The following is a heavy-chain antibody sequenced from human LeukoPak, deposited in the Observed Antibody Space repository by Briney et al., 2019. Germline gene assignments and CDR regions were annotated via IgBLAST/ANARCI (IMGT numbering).Heavy chain of an antibody. CDR1: GFTFSSYS. CDR3: AKGPHYYYDSSGYWFDY. CDR2: ISSSSSYI. V-gene: IGHV3-21*04. D-gene: IGHD3-22*01. J-gene: IGHJ5*01. Sequence: GGSLRLSCAASGFTFSSYSMNWVRQAPGKGLEWVSSISSSSSYIYYADSVKGRFTISRDNSKNTLYLQMNSLRAEDTAVYYCAKGPHYYYDSSGYWFDYWGQGTLVTVSS.